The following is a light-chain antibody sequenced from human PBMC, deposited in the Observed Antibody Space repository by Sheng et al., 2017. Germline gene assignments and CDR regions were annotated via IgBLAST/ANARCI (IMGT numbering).Light chain of an antibody. V-gene: IGKV3-20*01. CDR3: QQYGTSPWT. CDR2: GAS. J-gene: IGKJ1*01. CDR1: QSVSNSY. Sequence: EIVLTQSPGTLSLSPGERATLSCRASQSVSNSYLAWYHQKPGQAPRLLIYGASSRATGIPDRFSGSGSGTVFTLTITRLEPEDFAVYYCQQYGTSPWTFGQGTKVE.